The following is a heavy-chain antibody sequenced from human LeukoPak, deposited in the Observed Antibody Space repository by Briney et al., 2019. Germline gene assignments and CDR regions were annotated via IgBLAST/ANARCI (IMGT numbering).Heavy chain of an antibody. CDR1: GFSFSSYT. V-gene: IGHV3-30*02. Sequence: GGSLRLSCAASGFSFSSYTMSWVRQAPGEGLECGAFIRYVGSNTYYADSVKGRFTISRDNSKNTLYLQMNSLRAEDTAVYYCAKGPYYGSGSYDSYCGQGTLVTVSS. CDR3: AKGPYYGSGSYDSY. CDR2: IRYVGSNT. D-gene: IGHD3-10*01. J-gene: IGHJ4*02.